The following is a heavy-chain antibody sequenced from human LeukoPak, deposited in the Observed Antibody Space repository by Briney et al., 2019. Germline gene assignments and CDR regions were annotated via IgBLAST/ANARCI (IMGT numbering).Heavy chain of an antibody. D-gene: IGHD3-16*01. CDR1: GDSINNYY. CDR3: ARESPWDYFDN. V-gene: IGHV4-4*07. J-gene: IGHJ4*02. CDR2: IYTTGST. Sequence: SETLSLTCTVSGDSINNYYWSWIRQPAGKGLEWTGRIYTTGSTNYNPSLKSRVTMSVDMSKNQFSLKLNSVTAADTAVYYCARESPWDYFDNWGQGTLITVSS.